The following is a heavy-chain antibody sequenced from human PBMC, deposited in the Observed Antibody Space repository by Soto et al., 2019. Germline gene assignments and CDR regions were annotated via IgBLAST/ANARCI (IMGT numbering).Heavy chain of an antibody. CDR3: ARGYCSSTSCFYNWFDP. CDR1: GFTFSSYA. J-gene: IGHJ5*02. CDR2: ISGSGGST. V-gene: IGHV3-23*01. D-gene: IGHD2-2*01. Sequence: GGSLRLSCAASGFTFSSYAMSWVRQAPGKGLEWVSAISGSGGSTYYADYVKGRFTISRDNSKNTPYLQMNSLRAEDTAVYYFARGYCSSTSCFYNWFDPWGQGTLVTVSS.